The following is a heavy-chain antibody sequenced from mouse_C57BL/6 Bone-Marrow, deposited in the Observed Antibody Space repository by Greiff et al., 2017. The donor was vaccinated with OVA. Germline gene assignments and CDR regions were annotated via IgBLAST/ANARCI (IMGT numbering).Heavy chain of an antibody. V-gene: IGHV1-69*01. CDR3: ALTGGFAY. CDR1: GYTFTSYW. Sequence: QVQLQQPGAELVMPGASVKLSCKASGYTFTSYWMHWVKQRPGQGLEWIGEIDPSDSYTNYNQKFKGKSTLTVDKSSSTAYMQLSSLASEDSAVYFCALTGGFAYWGQGTLVTVSA. D-gene: IGHD4-1*01. J-gene: IGHJ3*01. CDR2: IDPSDSYT.